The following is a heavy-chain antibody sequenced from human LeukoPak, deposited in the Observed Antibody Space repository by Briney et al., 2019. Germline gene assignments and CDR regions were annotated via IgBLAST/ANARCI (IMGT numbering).Heavy chain of an antibody. V-gene: IGHV4-59*01. J-gene: IGHJ4*02. CDR3: ARAAGEVDDFWSGYYTGFDY. Sequence: SETLSLTCTVSGGSISSYYWSWIRQHPGKGREWIGYTYYSGSTNYNPSLKSRVTISVDTSKNQFSLKLSSVTAADTAVYYCARAAGEVDDFWSGYYTGFDYWGQGTLVTVSS. CDR2: TYYSGST. CDR1: GGSISSYY. D-gene: IGHD3-3*01.